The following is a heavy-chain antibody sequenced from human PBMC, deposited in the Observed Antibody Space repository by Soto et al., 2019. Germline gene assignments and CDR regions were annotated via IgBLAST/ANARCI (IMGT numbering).Heavy chain of an antibody. Sequence: QVQLVQSGAEVKKTGSSVKVSCKTSGGTFSTFGISWVRQAPGQGLEWMGGIIPFFGTAEYSQKFEDRITITADESTNTVYMDLRSLTSEDTAIYYCARTAPMDAGAKYYYDFWGQGALVTVSS. V-gene: IGHV1-69*01. CDR1: GGTFSTFG. CDR3: ARTAPMDAGAKYYYDF. J-gene: IGHJ4*02. CDR2: IIPFFGTA. D-gene: IGHD3-16*01.